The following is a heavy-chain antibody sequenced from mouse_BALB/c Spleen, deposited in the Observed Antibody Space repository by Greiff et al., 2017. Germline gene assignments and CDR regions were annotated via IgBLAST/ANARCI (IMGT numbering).Heavy chain of an antibody. Sequence: EVKVEESGGGLVQPGGSRKLSCAASGFTFSSFGMHWVRQAPEKGLEWVAYISSGSSTIYYADTVKGRFTISRDNPKNTLFLQMTSLRSEDTAMYYCAVVATSRAMDYWGQGTSVTVSS. V-gene: IGHV5-17*02. D-gene: IGHD1-1*01. CDR3: AVVATSRAMDY. J-gene: IGHJ4*01. CDR2: ISSGSSTI. CDR1: GFTFSSFG.